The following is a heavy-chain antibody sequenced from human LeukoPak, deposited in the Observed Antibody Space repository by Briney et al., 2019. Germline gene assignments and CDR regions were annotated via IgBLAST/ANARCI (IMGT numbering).Heavy chain of an antibody. J-gene: IGHJ5*02. CDR2: IYYSGST. D-gene: IGHD3-3*01. CDR3: ARFGYDFWSGYYGDNWFDP. Sequence: SETLSLTCTVSGVSISSGDYYWRWIRQPPGKGLEWIGYIYYSGSTYYNPSLKSRVTISVDTSKNQFSLKLSSVTAADTAVYYCARFGYDFWSGYYGDNWFDPWGQGTLVTVSS. CDR1: GVSISSGDYY. V-gene: IGHV4-30-4*01.